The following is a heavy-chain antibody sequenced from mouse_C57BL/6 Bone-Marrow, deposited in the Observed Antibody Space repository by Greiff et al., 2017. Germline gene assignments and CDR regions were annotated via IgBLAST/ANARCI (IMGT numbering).Heavy chain of an antibody. J-gene: IGHJ3*01. D-gene: IGHD1-1*01. V-gene: IGHV1-9*01. CDR3: ARSYYYGSSYTWFAY. CDR2: ILPGSGST. Sequence: VQLQQSGAELMKPGASVKLSCKATGYTFPGYWIVWVKQRPGHGLEWIGEILPGSGSTNYNEQFKGKATFPADTSSNTDYMQRSSITTEDSAIYCGARSYYYGSSYTWFAYWGQGTLVTVSA. CDR1: GYTFPGYW.